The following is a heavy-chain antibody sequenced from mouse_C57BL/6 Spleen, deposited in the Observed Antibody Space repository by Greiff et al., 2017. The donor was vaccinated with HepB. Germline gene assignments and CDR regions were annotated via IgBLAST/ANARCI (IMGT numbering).Heavy chain of an antibody. CDR2: IYPRDGST. CDR1: GYTFTSYD. J-gene: IGHJ2*01. D-gene: IGHD2-13*01. CDR3: ARKAPGLVTYFDY. Sequence: QVQLKESGPELVKPGASVKLSCKASGYTFTSYDINWVKQRPGQGLEWIGWIYPRDGSTKYNEKFKGKATLTVDTSSSTAYMELHSLTSEDSAVYFCARKAPGLVTYFDYWGQGTTLTVSS. V-gene: IGHV1-85*01.